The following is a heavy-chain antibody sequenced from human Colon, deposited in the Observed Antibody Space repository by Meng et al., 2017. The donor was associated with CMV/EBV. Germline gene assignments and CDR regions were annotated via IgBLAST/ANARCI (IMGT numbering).Heavy chain of an antibody. CDR3: AKKGMTDSSGYYFDY. Sequence: GESLKISCAASGFTFSSYWMSWVRQAPGKGLEWVANIKQDGSEKYYVDSVKGRFTISRDNAKNSLYLQMNSLRAEDTAVYYCAKKGMTDSSGYYFDYWGQGTLVTVSS. V-gene: IGHV3-7*03. CDR1: GFTFSSYW. J-gene: IGHJ4*02. CDR2: IKQDGSEK. D-gene: IGHD3-22*01.